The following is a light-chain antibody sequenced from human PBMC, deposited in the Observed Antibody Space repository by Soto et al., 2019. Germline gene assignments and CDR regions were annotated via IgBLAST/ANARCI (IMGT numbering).Light chain of an antibody. CDR2: GAF. V-gene: IGKV3D-15*01. CDR3: QQYYTWPVT. CDR1: QSVSNY. Sequence: EIVLTQSPATLSLSPGERVTLSCRASQSVSNYLAWYQQKPGQAPRLLIHGAFNRATGIPARFSGSGSGTEFTLSISSLQSEDSAIYYCQQYYTWPVTFGGGTKVDIK. J-gene: IGKJ4*01.